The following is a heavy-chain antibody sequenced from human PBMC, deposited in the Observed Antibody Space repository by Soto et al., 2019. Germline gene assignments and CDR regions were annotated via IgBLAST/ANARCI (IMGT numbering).Heavy chain of an antibody. CDR3: ARDRGPSSGYYPYWFDP. V-gene: IGHV1-3*01. D-gene: IGHD3-22*01. Sequence: ASVKVSCKASGYTFTSYAMHWVRQAPGQRLEWMGWINAGNGKTKYSQKFQGRVTITTDTSTSTAYMELSSLRSEDTAVYYCARDRGPSSGYYPYWFDPWGQGTLVTVSS. CDR1: GYTFTSYA. J-gene: IGHJ5*02. CDR2: INAGNGKT.